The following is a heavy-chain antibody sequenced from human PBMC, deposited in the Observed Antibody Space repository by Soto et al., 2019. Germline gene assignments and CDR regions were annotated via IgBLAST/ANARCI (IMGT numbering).Heavy chain of an antibody. CDR2: IYPGDSDT. V-gene: IGHV5-51*01. D-gene: IGHD6-13*01. CDR3: ARRIAAAGTYYYYGMDV. Sequence: PGESLKISGKGSGYSFTSYWIGWVRQMPGKGLEWMGIIYPGDSDTRYSPSFQCQVTISADKSISTAYLQWSSLEASDTATYYCARRIAAAGTYYYYGMDVWGQGTTVTVSS. J-gene: IGHJ6*02. CDR1: GYSFTSYW.